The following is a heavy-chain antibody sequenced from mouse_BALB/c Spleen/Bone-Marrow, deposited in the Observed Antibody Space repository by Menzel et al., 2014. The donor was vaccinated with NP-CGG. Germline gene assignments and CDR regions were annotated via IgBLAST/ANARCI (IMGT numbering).Heavy chain of an antibody. CDR2: IHPSDSET. CDR1: GYSFTSYW. J-gene: IGHJ2*01. D-gene: IGHD2-3*01. Sequence: QVQLQQSGAELVRPGASVKLSCKASGYSFTSYWVNWVRQRPGQGLEWIGMIHPSDSETRLNQKFKDKATLTVDKSSSTAYMQLSSPTSEDSAAYYCARIYDGYYGGFFDYWGQGTTLTVSS. CDR3: ARIYDGYYGGFFDY. V-gene: IGHV1-61*01.